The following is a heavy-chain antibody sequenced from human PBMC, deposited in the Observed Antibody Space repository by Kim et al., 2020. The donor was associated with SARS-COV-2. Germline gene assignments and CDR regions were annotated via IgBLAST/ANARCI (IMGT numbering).Heavy chain of an antibody. CDR2: ISYDGSNK. J-gene: IGHJ4*02. D-gene: IGHD3-10*01. V-gene: IGHV3-30*18. CDR1: GFTFSSYG. Sequence: GGSLRLSCAASGFTFSSYGMHWVRQAPGKGLEWVAVISYDGSNKYYADSVKGRFTISRDNSKNTLYVQMNSLRAEDTAVYYCANAPHGSGTYAIDYWGQGTLVTVSS. CDR3: ANAPHGSGTYAIDY.